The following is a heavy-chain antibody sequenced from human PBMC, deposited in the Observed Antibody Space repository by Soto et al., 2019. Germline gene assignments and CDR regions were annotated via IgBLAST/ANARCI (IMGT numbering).Heavy chain of an antibody. CDR3: ARSLVEGGGGLSAP. Sequence: QVQLHESGPGLVKPSETMSLTCTVSGGSISSYYWGWMRQPPGKGLEWIGAIYYTGTTNYHPSLHSRVSIALTPKHQFPLNASPVTAADPAVYYCARSLVEGGGGLSAPWGRGTVVTVPP. D-gene: IGHD2-21*01. CDR1: GGSISSYY. J-gene: IGHJ5*02. V-gene: IGHV4-59*01. CDR2: IYYTGTT.